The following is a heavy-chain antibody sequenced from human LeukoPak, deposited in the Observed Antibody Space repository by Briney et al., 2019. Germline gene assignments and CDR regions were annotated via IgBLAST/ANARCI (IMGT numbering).Heavy chain of an antibody. CDR3: ARGGITIFGVVSNFDY. CDR2: INPNSGGT. J-gene: IGHJ4*02. CDR1: GYTFTGYY. Sequence: ASVKVSCKASGYTFTGYYMHWVRQAPGQGLEWMGWINPNSGGTNYAQKFQGRVTMTRDTSISTAYMELSSLRSEDTAVYYCARGGITIFGVVSNFDYWGQGTLVTVSS. D-gene: IGHD3-3*01. V-gene: IGHV1-2*02.